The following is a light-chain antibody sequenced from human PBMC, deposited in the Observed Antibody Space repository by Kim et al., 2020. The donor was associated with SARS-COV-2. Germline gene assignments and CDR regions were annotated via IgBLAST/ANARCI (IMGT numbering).Light chain of an antibody. CDR1: AGGIASNY. CDR2: EDF. V-gene: IGLV6-57*03. CDR3: QSYDSSNHWV. Sequence: KTVTTSCTRRAGGIASNYVQWYQQRPGSAPTTVIYEDFQRPSGVPDRFSGSIDRSSNSASLTISGLKTEDEADYYCQSYDSSNHWVFGGGTQLTVL. J-gene: IGLJ3*02.